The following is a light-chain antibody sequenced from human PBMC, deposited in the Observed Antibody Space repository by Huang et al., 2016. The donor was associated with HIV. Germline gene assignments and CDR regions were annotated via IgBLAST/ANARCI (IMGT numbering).Light chain of an antibody. V-gene: IGKV3-15*01. CDR3: QQYNNWPPWT. CDR2: GAS. CDR1: HSVTSN. Sequence: EIVMTQSPATLSVSPGDRATLSCRATHSVTSNLAWYQQKPGQAPRLLLYGASTRATGFPARFSGSGSGTEFTLPISSLQSEDVAVYYCQQYNNWPPWTFGQGTKVEIK. J-gene: IGKJ1*01.